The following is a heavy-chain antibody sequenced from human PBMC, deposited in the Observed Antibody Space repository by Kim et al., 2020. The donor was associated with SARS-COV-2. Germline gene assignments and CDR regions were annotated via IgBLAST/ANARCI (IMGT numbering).Heavy chain of an antibody. CDR1: GFTFSSYA. CDR2: ISGSGGST. D-gene: IGHD1-1*01. J-gene: IGHJ6*02. CDR3: AKGEDGGTPLLYYYYYGMDV. Sequence: GGSLRLSCAASGFTFSSYAMSWVRQAPGKGLEWVSAISGSGGSTYYADSVKGRFTISRDNSKNTLYLQMNSLRAEDTAVYYCAKGEDGGTPLLYYYYYGMDVWGQGTTVTVSS. V-gene: IGHV3-23*01.